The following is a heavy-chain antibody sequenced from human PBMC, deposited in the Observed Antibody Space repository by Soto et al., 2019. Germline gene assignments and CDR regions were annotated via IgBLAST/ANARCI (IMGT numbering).Heavy chain of an antibody. Sequence: QVQLVQSGAEVKKPGASVKVSCRTSGYTFASYGISWVRQAPGQGLEWMGWISSYTGNTNYAQKFEDRVTLTTDTSTRTAYMEMRSLRSDDTAMYYCARRPYYSSGNPLFDYWGQGTLVTVFS. CDR2: ISSYTGNT. V-gene: IGHV1-18*01. CDR3: ARRPYYSSGNPLFDY. CDR1: GYTFASYG. D-gene: IGHD3-10*01. J-gene: IGHJ4*02.